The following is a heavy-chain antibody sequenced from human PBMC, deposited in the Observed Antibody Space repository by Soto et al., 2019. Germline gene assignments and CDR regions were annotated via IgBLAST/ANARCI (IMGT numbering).Heavy chain of an antibody. J-gene: IGHJ4*02. CDR3: AKGRGSGWAWYFDN. CDR2: ISDTGAST. Sequence: LRLSCVGSGVTLSSSAMNWVRRAPGKGLEWVASISDTGASTWYAESVRGRLSISRDNSKNTLYLQMNSLRGEDTAVYYCAKGRGSGWAWYFDNWGQGTLVTVSS. D-gene: IGHD6-19*01. CDR1: GVTLSSSA. V-gene: IGHV3-23*01.